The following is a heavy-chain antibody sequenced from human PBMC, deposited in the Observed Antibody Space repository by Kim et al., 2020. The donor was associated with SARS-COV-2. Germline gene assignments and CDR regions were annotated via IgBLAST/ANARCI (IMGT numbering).Heavy chain of an antibody. Sequence: GGSLRLSCAASGVTFSSNHMNWVRQAPGKGLEWVSVIYSGGTTDYVDSVKGRFTISRDNSKNTLALQMNGLRAEDTAVYYCAKRNYGYGAFDIWGQGTMVTVSS. D-gene: IGHD1-7*01. CDR3: AKRNYGYGAFDI. V-gene: IGHV3-66*01. J-gene: IGHJ3*02. CDR1: GVTFSSNH. CDR2: IYSGGTT.